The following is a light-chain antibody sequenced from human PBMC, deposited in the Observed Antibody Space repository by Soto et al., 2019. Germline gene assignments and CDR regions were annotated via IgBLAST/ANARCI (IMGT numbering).Light chain of an antibody. Sequence: AIKMTQSPSSLSASVGDRVTITCRASQGIRNDLGWYQQKPGKDPKILIYAASSLQSGVPSRFSGSGSGTDFTLTISSLQPEDFATYYCLQDYNYPWTFGQGTKVEIK. CDR3: LQDYNYPWT. J-gene: IGKJ1*01. V-gene: IGKV1-6*01. CDR1: QGIRND. CDR2: AAS.